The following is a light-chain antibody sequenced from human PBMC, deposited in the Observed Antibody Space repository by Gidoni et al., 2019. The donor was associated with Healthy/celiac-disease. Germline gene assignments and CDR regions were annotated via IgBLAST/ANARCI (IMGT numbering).Light chain of an antibody. J-gene: IGLJ3*02. Sequence: QSVLTQQPSASGTPGQRVTISCSGSSSNIGSKYVYWYQKLPGTAPKLLIYRNNRRPSGVPDRFSGSHSGTSASLAISGLRSDDEADYYCAAWDDSLSGWVFGGGTKLTVL. CDR1: SSNIGSKY. V-gene: IGLV1-47*01. CDR2: RNN. CDR3: AAWDDSLSGWV.